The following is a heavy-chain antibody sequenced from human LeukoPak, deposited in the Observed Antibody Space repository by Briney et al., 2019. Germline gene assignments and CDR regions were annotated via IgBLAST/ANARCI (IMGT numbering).Heavy chain of an antibody. CDR3: ARGPYSSSWAGYFQH. Sequence: ASVKVSCKASGYTFTGYYMHWVRQAPGQGLEWMGRINPNSGGTNYAQKFQGRVTMTRDTSISTAYMELSRLRSDDTAVYYCARGPYSSSWAGYFQHWGQGTLVTVSS. CDR2: INPNSGGT. J-gene: IGHJ1*01. V-gene: IGHV1-2*06. D-gene: IGHD6-13*01. CDR1: GYTFTGYY.